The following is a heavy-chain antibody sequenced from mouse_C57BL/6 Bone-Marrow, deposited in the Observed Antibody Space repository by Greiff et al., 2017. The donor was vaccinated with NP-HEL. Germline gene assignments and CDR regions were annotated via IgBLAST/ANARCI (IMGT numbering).Heavy chain of an antibody. CDR2: IYPSSGNT. V-gene: IGHV1-76*01. D-gene: IGHD1-1*01. CDR1: GYTFTDYF. J-gene: IGHJ3*01. CDR3: ERAEYYGSTHFAY. Sequence: QVQLQQSGAELVRPGASVKLSCKASGYTFTDYFINWVQQRPGQVLECIARIYPSSGNTYYNEKFKGKATLTAEKSSSTAYMQLSSLTSEDSAVLFCERAEYYGSTHFAYWGQGTMVTVAA.